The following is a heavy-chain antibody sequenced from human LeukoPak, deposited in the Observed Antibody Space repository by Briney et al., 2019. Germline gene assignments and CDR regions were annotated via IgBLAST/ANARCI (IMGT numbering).Heavy chain of an antibody. Sequence: GGSLRLSCAASGFTFSSYAMHWVRQAPGKGLEYVSAISSNGGSTYYANSVKGRFTISRDNSKNTLYLQMNSLRAEDTAVYYCAKDFVVVPARYFDCWGQGTLVTVSS. V-gene: IGHV3-64*01. J-gene: IGHJ4*02. CDR3: AKDFVVVPARYFDC. D-gene: IGHD2-2*01. CDR2: ISSNGGST. CDR1: GFTFSSYA.